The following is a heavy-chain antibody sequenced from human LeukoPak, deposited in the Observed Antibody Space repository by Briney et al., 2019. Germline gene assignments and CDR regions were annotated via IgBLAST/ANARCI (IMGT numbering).Heavy chain of an antibody. CDR1: GASITSGLYY. D-gene: IGHD3-16*01. CDR3: ADGGDDVKAGY. CDR2: IHYSGTPT. V-gene: IGHV4-39*02. Sequence: SETLSLICSVYGASITSGLYYWGWMRQAPGKGLEWIGTIHYSGTPTFYNPSLESRVSLFSDTSRNDFSLRLRSVTAADTAVYYCADGGDDVKAGYWGQGTLVTVSS. J-gene: IGHJ4*02.